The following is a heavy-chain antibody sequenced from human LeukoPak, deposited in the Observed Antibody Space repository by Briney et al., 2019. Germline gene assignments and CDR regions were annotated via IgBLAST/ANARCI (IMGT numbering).Heavy chain of an antibody. J-gene: IGHJ4*02. V-gene: IGHV4-61*08. CDR3: ARLLGDRTGTHDY. D-gene: IGHD1/OR15-1a*01. CDR1: GVSIKYDGYY. CDR2: IHHSGYT. Sequence: PSETLSLTCTVSGVSIKYDGYYWAWMRQSPGKGLEWFGYIHHSGYTSYNPSLKSRVTISVDTSKNQFSLKLSSLTAADTAVYYCARLLGDRTGTHDYWGQGTLVTVSS.